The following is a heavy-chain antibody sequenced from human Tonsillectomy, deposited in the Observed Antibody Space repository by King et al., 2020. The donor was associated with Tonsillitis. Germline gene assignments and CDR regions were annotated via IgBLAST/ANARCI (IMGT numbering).Heavy chain of an antibody. CDR1: GYTFATYG. CDR3: ARDYGDYLFDY. J-gene: IGHJ4*02. Sequence: QVQLVESGAEVKKPGASVKVSCKASGYTFATYGIIWVRQAPGQGLEWMGWISPYNGNTNYVQKLQGRVTMTSDTSTSTAYMELRSLRSDDTAVYYCARDYGDYLFDYWGQETLVTVSS. V-gene: IGHV1-18*04. D-gene: IGHD4-17*01. CDR2: ISPYNGNT.